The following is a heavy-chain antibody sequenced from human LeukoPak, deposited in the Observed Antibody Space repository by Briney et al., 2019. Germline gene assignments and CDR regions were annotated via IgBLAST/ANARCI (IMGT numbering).Heavy chain of an antibody. CDR3: AGGADVGLYTFDY. CDR2: IIPIFGTA. Sequence: SLKVSCKASGGTFSSYAISWVRQAPGQGLEWMGGIIPIFGTANYAQKFQGRVTITADESTSTAYMELSSLRSEDTAVYYCAGGADVGLYTFDYWGQGTLVTLSS. J-gene: IGHJ4*02. V-gene: IGHV1-69*01. CDR1: GGTFSSYA. D-gene: IGHD2-2*02.